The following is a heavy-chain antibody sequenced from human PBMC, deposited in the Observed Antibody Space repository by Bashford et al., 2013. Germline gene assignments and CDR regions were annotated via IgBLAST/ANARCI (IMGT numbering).Heavy chain of an antibody. CDR1: GYTFTGYY. D-gene: IGHD6-13*01. CDR2: INPNSGTT. CDR3: ARHELAYSSSWGAIDS. J-gene: IGHJ4*02. V-gene: IGHV1-2*02. Sequence: VASVKVSCKASGYTFTGYYMHWVRQAPGQGLEWMGWINPNSGTTYYNPSLQSRVTISAGTSGNQFSLKLTSVTSSDTGVYYCARHELAYSSSWGAIDSWGQGTLVTVSS.